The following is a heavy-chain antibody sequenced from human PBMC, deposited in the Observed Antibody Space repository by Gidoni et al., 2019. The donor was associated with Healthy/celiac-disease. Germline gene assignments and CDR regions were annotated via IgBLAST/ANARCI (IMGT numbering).Heavy chain of an antibody. CDR1: GGSFSGYY. Sequence: QVQLQQWGAGLLKPSEPLSLTCAVYGGSFSGYYWSWIRQPPGKGLEWIGEINHSGSTNYNPSLKSRVTISVDTSKNQFSLKLSSVTAADTAVYYCQYYSSSFVANWGQGTLVTVSS. V-gene: IGHV4-34*01. CDR3: QYYSSSFVAN. CDR2: INHSGST. D-gene: IGHD6-6*01. J-gene: IGHJ4*02.